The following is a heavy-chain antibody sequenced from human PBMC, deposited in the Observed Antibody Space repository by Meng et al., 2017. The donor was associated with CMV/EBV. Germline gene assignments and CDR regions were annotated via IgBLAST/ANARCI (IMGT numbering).Heavy chain of an antibody. CDR3: ASSVKHITIFGVAKTNLNFDY. CDR2: IYYSGGT. Sequence: SETLSLTCTVSGGSVSSGSYYWSWIRQPPGKGLEWIGYIYYSGGTNYNPSLKSRVTISVDTSKNQFSLKLSSVTAADTAVYYCASSVKHITIFGVAKTNLNFDYWGQGTLVTVSS. V-gene: IGHV4-61*01. J-gene: IGHJ4*02. CDR1: GGSVSSGSYY. D-gene: IGHD3-3*01.